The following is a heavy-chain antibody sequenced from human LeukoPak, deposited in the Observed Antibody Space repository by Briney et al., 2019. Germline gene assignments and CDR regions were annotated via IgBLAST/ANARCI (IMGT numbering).Heavy chain of an antibody. CDR3: ATAVGYNDY. V-gene: IGHV3-48*03. CDR1: GFTFSSYE. D-gene: IGHD5-24*01. CDR2: ISSSGSTI. Sequence: GGPLRLSCAASGFTFSSYEMNWVRQAPGKGLEWVSYISSSGSTIYYADSVKGRFTISRDNAKNSLYLQMNSRRAEDTAVYYCATAVGYNDYWGQGTLVTVSS. J-gene: IGHJ4*02.